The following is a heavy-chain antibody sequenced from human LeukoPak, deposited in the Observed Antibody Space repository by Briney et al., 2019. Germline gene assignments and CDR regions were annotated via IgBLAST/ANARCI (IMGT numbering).Heavy chain of an antibody. CDR2: ISSGSSYI. V-gene: IGHV3-21*01. J-gene: IGHJ4*02. D-gene: IGHD6-19*01. CDR3: ARDSELHGMWQWLVADS. Sequence: GGSLRLSCAASGFTFSSYSMNWVRQAPGKGLEWVSSISSGSSYIYYADSVKGRFTISRDNAKNSLYLQMNSLRAEDTAVYYCARDSELHGMWQWLVADSWGQGTLVTVSS. CDR1: GFTFSSYS.